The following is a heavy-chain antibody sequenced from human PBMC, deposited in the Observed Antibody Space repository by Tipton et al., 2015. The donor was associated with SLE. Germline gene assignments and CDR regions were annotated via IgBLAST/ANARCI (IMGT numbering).Heavy chain of an antibody. Sequence: GLVKPSETLSLTCTVSGGSISSSSYYWGWIRQPPGKGLEWIGSIYYSGSTYYNPSLKSRVTISVDTSKNQFSLKLSSVTAADTAVYYCASSLGLTRYFDLWGRGTLVTVSS. D-gene: IGHD3/OR15-3a*01. J-gene: IGHJ2*01. CDR3: ASSLGLTRYFDL. CDR1: GGSISSSSYY. V-gene: IGHV4-39*07. CDR2: IYYSGST.